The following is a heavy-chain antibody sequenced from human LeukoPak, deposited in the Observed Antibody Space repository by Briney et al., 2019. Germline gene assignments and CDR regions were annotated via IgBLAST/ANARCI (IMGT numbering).Heavy chain of an antibody. CDR2: INPNSGGT. CDR3: ARVKSIQLWFLPDY. V-gene: IGHV1-2*02. Sequence: AASVKVSCKASGYTFTGYYMHWVRQAPGQGLEWMGWINPNSGGTNYAQKFQGGVTMTRDTSISTAYMELSRLRSDDTAVYYCARVKSIQLWFLPDYWGQGTLVTVSS. CDR1: GYTFTGYY. D-gene: IGHD5-18*01. J-gene: IGHJ4*02.